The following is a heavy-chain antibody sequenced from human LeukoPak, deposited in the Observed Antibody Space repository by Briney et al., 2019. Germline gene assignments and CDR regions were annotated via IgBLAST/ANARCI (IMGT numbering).Heavy chain of an antibody. CDR2: ISYDGTNK. Sequence: PGGSLRLSCAASGFTFNRYTIHWVRQAPGKGLEWVAVISYDGTNKYYADSVKGRFTISRDNSKNTLYLQMNSLRAEDTAVYYCARDWGDYGGNSVVAFDIWGQGTMVTVSS. D-gene: IGHD4-23*01. V-gene: IGHV3-30-3*01. CDR3: ARDWGDYGGNSVVAFDI. CDR1: GFTFNRYT. J-gene: IGHJ3*02.